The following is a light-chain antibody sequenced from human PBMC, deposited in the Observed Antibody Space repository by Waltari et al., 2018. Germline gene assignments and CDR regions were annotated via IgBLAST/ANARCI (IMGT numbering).Light chain of an antibody. CDR3: QQSYNFRIT. CDR1: HSISNF. J-gene: IGKJ5*01. CDR2: AAS. Sequence: DIQMTQAPSSLSASVGDRVTITRRASHSISNFLNWYQQKPGKATKFLIYAASSLQSGVPSRFSGSGSGTHFTLTISSLQPEDVATYYCQQSYNFRITFGQGTRLEIK. V-gene: IGKV1-39*01.